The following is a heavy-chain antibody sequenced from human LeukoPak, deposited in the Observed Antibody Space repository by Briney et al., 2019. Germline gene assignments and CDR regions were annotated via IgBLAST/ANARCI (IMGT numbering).Heavy chain of an antibody. V-gene: IGHV3-53*01. CDR1: GFSVSSKH. CDR3: ATQISGSYLNFDN. D-gene: IGHD1-26*01. J-gene: IGHJ4*02. CDR2: ISSGGST. Sequence: RGSLRLSCAPSGFSVSSKHMSWVRQAPGKGLEWVSVISSGGSTYYADSVKGRFTISRDNSKNTLYLQMNSLRAEDTAVYYCATQISGSYLNFDNWGQGTLVTVSS.